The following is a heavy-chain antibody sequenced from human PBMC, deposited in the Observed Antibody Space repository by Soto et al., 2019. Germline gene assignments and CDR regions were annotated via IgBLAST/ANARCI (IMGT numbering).Heavy chain of an antibody. Sequence: GASVKVSCKASGYTFTSYYMHWVRQAPGQGLEWMEIINPSGGSTSYAQKFQGRVTMTRDTSTSTVYMELSSLRSEDTAVYYCARSDIVVVPAAMPTGYYYGMDVWGQGTTVPVSS. V-gene: IGHV1-46*01. CDR1: GYTFTSYY. CDR2: INPSGGST. CDR3: ARSDIVVVPAAMPTGYYYGMDV. J-gene: IGHJ6*02. D-gene: IGHD2-2*01.